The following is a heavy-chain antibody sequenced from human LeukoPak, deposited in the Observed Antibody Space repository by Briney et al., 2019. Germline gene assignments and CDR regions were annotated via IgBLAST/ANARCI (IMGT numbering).Heavy chain of an antibody. V-gene: IGHV1-2*02. CDR1: GYTSTGYY. J-gene: IGHJ6*03. CDR2: INPNSGGT. Sequence: GASVTVPCKASGYTSTGYYMHWVRQAPGQGLEWMGWINPNSGGTNYAQKFQGRVTMTRDTSISTAYMELSSLRSEDTAVYYCARGPSSPSYYYYYYMDVWGKGTRSPSP. CDR3: ARGPSSPSYYYYYYMDV. D-gene: IGHD6-6*01.